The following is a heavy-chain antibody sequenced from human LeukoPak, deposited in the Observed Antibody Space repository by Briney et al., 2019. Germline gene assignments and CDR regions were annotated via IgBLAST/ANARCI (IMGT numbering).Heavy chain of an antibody. CDR2: IRYDGSDK. CDR1: GFTFSSYG. D-gene: IGHD6-13*01. J-gene: IGHJ5*02. Sequence: GGSLRLSCAASGFTFSSYGMHWVRQAPGKGLEWVAFIRYDGSDKYYADSVKGRFTISRDNSKNTLYLQMNSLRAEDTAVYYCAKEGPGIAAAGAFDPWGQGTLVTVSS. CDR3: AKEGPGIAAAGAFDP. V-gene: IGHV3-30*02.